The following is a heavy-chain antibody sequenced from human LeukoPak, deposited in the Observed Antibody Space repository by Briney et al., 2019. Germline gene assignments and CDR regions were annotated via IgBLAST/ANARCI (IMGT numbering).Heavy chain of an antibody. Sequence: GGSPRLSCAASGFTVSSNYMSWVRQAPGKGLEWVSVIYSGGSTYYADSVKGRFTISRDNSKNTLYLQMNSLRAEDTAVYYCARVKETYYYDSSGYYRWFDPWGQGTLVTVSS. V-gene: IGHV3-66*02. J-gene: IGHJ5*02. CDR3: ARVKETYYYDSSGYYRWFDP. CDR2: IYSGGST. CDR1: GFTVSSNY. D-gene: IGHD3-22*01.